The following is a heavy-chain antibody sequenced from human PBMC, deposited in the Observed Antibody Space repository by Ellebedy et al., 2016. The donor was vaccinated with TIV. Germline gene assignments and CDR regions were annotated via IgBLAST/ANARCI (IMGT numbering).Heavy chain of an antibody. Sequence: ASVKVSCKASGYTFTSYYMYWVRQAPGQGLAWMGTIDPSGGSTNYAQKFQGRVTMTRDTSTSTVYMELSSLRSEDTAVYYCARVLVATSKYGMDVWGQGTTVTVSS. CDR3: ARVLVATSKYGMDV. D-gene: IGHD5-12*01. V-gene: IGHV1-46*01. J-gene: IGHJ6*02. CDR2: IDPSGGST. CDR1: GYTFTSYY.